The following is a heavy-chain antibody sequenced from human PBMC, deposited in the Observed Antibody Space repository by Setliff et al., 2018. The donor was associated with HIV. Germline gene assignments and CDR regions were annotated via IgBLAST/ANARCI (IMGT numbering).Heavy chain of an antibody. CDR1: GGSISSGNYY. J-gene: IGHJ4*02. CDR2: IYTDGTI. Sequence: TSETLSLTCSVSGGSISSGNYYWGWTRQPAGKGLEWIGHIYTDGTIKYNPSLKSRLTISLDTSKNQFSLKLNSVTAADTAVYYCERGGQSSGYAIEYWGQGTLVTVS. V-gene: IGHV4-61*09. CDR3: ERGGQSSGYAIEY. D-gene: IGHD5-12*01.